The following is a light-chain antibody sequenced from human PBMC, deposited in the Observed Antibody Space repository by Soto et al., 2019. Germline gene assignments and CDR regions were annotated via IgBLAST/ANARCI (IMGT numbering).Light chain of an antibody. CDR1: SSNIGSNP. CDR2: TNS. V-gene: IGLV1-44*01. Sequence: QPVLTQPPSASGTPGQTVTISCSGSSSNIGSNPINWYQQLPGTAPKLLIYTNSQRPSGVPDRFSGSKSGTSASLAINGLQSEDEGDYHCATWDDSLNGPVFGGGTKLTVL. CDR3: ATWDDSLNGPV. J-gene: IGLJ2*01.